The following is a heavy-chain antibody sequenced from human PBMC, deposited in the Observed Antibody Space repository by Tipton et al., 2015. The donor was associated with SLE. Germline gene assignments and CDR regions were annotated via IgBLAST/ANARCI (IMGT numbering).Heavy chain of an antibody. CDR3: ARGRLLWFRELLYYFDY. D-gene: IGHD3-10*01. Sequence: QSGAEVKKPGASVKVSCKASGYTFTSYDINWVRQATGQGLEWMGWMNPNSGNTGYAQKFQGRVTMTRNTSISTAYMELSSLRSDDTAVYYCARGRLLWFRELLYYFDYWGQGTLVTVSS. J-gene: IGHJ4*02. CDR1: GYTFTSYD. V-gene: IGHV1-8*01. CDR2: MNPNSGNT.